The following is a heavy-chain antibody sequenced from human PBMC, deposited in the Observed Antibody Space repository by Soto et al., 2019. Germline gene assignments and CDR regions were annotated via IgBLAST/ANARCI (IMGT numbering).Heavy chain of an antibody. CDR3: ARGETVPPRPGFDF. CDR1: LFSFSSFS. CDR2: ISGGSEYI. V-gene: IGHV3-21*04. Sequence: GGFLRLSCTASLFSFSSFSMNWVRQAPGQGLEWVSSISGGSEYILYADSVKGRFTVSRDNARSSLFLQMNDLRPEDTAVFYCARGETVPPRPGFDFWGQGVQVTVS. D-gene: IGHD6-6*01. J-gene: IGHJ4*02.